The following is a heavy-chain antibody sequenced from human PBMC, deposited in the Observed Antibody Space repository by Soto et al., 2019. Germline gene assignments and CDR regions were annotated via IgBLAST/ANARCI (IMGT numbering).Heavy chain of an antibody. J-gene: IGHJ6*02. V-gene: IGHV4-59*01. CDR3: ARGGYCSGGSCYLNYYYYYGMDV. Sequence: LSLTCTVSGGSISSYYWSWIRQPPGKGLEWIGYIYYGGSTNYNPSLKSRVTISVDTSKCQFSLKLTSVTAADTAVYYCARGGYCSGGSCYLNYYYYYGMDVWGRGTTVTVSS. CDR1: GGSISSYY. CDR2: IYYGGST. D-gene: IGHD2-15*01.